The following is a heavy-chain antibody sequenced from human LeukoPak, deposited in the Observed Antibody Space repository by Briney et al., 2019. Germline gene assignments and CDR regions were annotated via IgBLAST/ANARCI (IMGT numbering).Heavy chain of an antibody. CDR3: ARKNDFEI. CDR1: GGSFSGYF. Sequence: TSETLSLTCAVYGGSFSGYFWNWIRQPPGKGLEWIGEINHSGSTNYNPSLKSRVTILVDTSKNQFSLKLSSVTAADTAVYYCARKNDFEIWGQGTLVTVSS. D-gene: IGHD2/OR15-2a*01. J-gene: IGHJ3*02. CDR2: INHSGST. V-gene: IGHV4-34*01.